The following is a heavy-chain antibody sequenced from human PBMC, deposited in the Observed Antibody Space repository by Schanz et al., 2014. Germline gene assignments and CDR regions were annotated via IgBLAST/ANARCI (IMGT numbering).Heavy chain of an antibody. CDR2: IYYTGTT. D-gene: IGHD1-26*01. V-gene: IGHV4-59*08. J-gene: IGHJ5*02. CDR1: GGSISTYY. CDR3: ARLGSPHCATSDCHHDWFGP. Sequence: QVQLQESGPGVVKPSETLSLTCTVSGGSISTYYWSWIRQSPGKGLEWIGYIYYTGTTNYNPSLKTRVPISEHPPKTHSPLRWSSVPAADTAVYYCARLGSPHCATSDCHHDWFGPWGQGTLVTVSS.